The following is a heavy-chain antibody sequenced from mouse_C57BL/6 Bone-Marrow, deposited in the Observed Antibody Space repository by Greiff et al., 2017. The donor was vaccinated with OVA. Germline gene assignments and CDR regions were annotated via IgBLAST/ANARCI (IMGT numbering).Heavy chain of an antibody. V-gene: IGHV1-64*01. CDR1: GYTFTSYW. CDR2: IHPNSGST. Sequence: QVQLQQSGAELAKPGASVKLSCKASGYTFTSYWMHWVKQRPGQGLEWIGMIHPNSGSTNYNEKFKSKATLTVDKSSSTAYMQLSSLTSEDSAVYYCARSGGTYYYGSSYDFDVWGTGTTVTVSS. J-gene: IGHJ1*03. D-gene: IGHD1-1*01. CDR3: ARSGGTYYYGSSYDFDV.